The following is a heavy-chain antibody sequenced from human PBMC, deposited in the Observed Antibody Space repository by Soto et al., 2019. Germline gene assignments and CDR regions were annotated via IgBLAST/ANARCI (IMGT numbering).Heavy chain of an antibody. CDR3: ARGSGYYYLDDY. V-gene: IGHV1-3*01. D-gene: IGHD3-22*01. J-gene: IGHJ4*02. Sequence: ASVKVSCKASGYTFTSYAMHWVRQAPGQRLEWMGWINAGNGNTKYSQKFQGRVTITRDTSASTAYMELSSLRSEDTAVYYCARGSGYYYLDDYWGQGSLVTVSS. CDR1: GYTFTSYA. CDR2: INAGNGNT.